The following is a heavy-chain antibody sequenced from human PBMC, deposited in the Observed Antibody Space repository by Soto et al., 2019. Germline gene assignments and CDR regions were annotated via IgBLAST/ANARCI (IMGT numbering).Heavy chain of an antibody. Sequence: SSETLSLTCAVYGGSFSGYYWSWIRQPPGKGLEWIGEINHSGSTNYNPSLKSRVTISVDTSKNQFSLKLSSVTAADTAVYYCASRSYWGQGTLVTVSS. V-gene: IGHV4-34*01. CDR2: INHSGST. CDR1: GGSFSGYY. CDR3: ASRSY. J-gene: IGHJ4*02.